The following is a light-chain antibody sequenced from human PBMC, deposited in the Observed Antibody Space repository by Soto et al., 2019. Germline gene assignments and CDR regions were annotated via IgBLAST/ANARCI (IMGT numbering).Light chain of an antibody. V-gene: IGKV1-33*01. Sequence: IQMTEPPSSLSGSVGDGVTISXRASLCIRRCLDWYQQKQGKAPKVXXAEXSNLETGGPSRCSGSGSGKDFTFTISSLQPDDIAKYYCQQYEDLPRTFGQGTRLEIK. CDR2: EXS. CDR1: LCIRRC. CDR3: QQYEDLPRT. J-gene: IGKJ5*01.